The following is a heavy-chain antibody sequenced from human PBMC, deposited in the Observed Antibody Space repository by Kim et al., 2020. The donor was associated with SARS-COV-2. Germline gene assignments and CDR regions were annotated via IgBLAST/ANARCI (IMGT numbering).Heavy chain of an antibody. Sequence: SETLSLTCTVSGGSISSSSYYWGWIRQPPGKGLEWIGSIYYSGSTYYNPSLKSRVTISVDTSKNQFSLKLSSVTAADTAVYYCASQPEGGVVVITSGAFDIWGQGTMVTVSS. CDR3: ASQPEGGVVVITSGAFDI. CDR2: IYYSGST. J-gene: IGHJ3*02. D-gene: IGHD3-22*01. CDR1: GGSISSSSYY. V-gene: IGHV4-39*01.